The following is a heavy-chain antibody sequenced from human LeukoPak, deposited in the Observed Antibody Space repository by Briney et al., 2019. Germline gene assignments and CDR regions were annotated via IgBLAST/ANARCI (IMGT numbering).Heavy chain of an antibody. CDR1: GGSISSGGYS. CDR2: IYHSGST. J-gene: IGHJ4*02. Sequence: SETLSLTCAVSGGSISSGGYSWSWIRQPPGKGLEWIGYIYHSGSTYYNPSHKSRVTISVDRSKNQFSLKLSSVTAADTAVYYCARTPVDTAMDNYFDYWGQGTLVTVSS. D-gene: IGHD5-18*01. CDR3: ARTPVDTAMDNYFDY. V-gene: IGHV4-30-2*01.